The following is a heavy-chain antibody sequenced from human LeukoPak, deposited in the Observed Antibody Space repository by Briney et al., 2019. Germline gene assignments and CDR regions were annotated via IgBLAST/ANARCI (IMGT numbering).Heavy chain of an antibody. V-gene: IGHV4-38-2*02. CDR1: GYSISSGYY. D-gene: IGHD3-22*01. J-gene: IGHJ4*02. CDR3: ARLTRYYDSSGYSRYFDY. CDR2: IYHSGST. Sequence: SETLSLTCTVSGYSISSGYYWGWIRQPPGKGLEWIGSIYHSGSTYYNPSLKSRVTISVDTSKNQFSLKLSSVTAADTAVYYCARLTRYYDSSGYSRYFDYWGQGTLVTVSS.